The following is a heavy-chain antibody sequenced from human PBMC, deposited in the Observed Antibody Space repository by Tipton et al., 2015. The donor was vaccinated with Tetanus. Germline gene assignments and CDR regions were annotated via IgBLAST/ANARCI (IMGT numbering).Heavy chain of an antibody. CDR2: TYYRSKWYN. J-gene: IGHJ4*02. D-gene: IGHD1-14*01. CDR3: ARLGPLNDGNTDPYFDY. Sequence: GLVKPSQTLSLTCAISGDSVSSNSAAWNWIRQSPSRGLEWLGRTYYRSKWYNDYAVSVKSRITINPDTSKNQFSLKLSSVTAADTAVYYCARLGPLNDGNTDPYFDYWGQGTLVTVSS. CDR1: GDSVSSNSAA. V-gene: IGHV6-1*01.